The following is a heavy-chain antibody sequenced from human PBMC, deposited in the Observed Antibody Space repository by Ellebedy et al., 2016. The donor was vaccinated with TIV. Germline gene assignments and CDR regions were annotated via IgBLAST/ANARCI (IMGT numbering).Heavy chain of an antibody. CDR3: ATQQTSGPPELFGY. D-gene: IGHD1-7*01. CDR2: INPNSGDT. Sequence: AASVKVSCKASGYTFIGFYMHWVRQAPGQGLEWMGWINPNSGDTNYSQKFQGRVTMTRETSISTAYMALSRLRSDDTAVYYCATQQTSGPPELFGYWGQGTLVTVSS. J-gene: IGHJ4*02. V-gene: IGHV1-2*02. CDR1: GYTFIGFY.